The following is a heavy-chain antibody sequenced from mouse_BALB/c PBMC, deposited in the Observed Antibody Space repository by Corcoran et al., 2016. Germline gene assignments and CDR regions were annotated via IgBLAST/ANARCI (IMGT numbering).Heavy chain of an antibody. J-gene: IGHJ3*01. CDR1: GFNIKDTY. CDR2: IDPANGNT. Sequence: EVQLQQSGAGLVKPGASVKLSCTASGFNIKDTYMHWVKQRPEQGLEWIGRIDPANGNTKYDPKFQGKATITADTSSNTAYLQLSSLTSEDTAVYYCARSDYGSSYAFAYWGQGTLVTVSA. CDR3: ARSDYGSSYAFAY. V-gene: IGHV14-3*02. D-gene: IGHD1-1*01.